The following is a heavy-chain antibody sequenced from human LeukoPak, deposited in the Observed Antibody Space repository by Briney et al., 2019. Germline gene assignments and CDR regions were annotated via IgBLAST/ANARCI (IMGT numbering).Heavy chain of an antibody. D-gene: IGHD4-17*01. CDR3: ARDPLSPIRTAFDI. CDR1: GGSISANSYY. J-gene: IGHJ3*02. V-gene: IGHV4-39*07. Sequence: SETLSLTCTVSGGSISANSYYWGWIRQPPGKGLEWIGSIYYSGSTYYNPSLKSRVTISVDTSKNQFSLKLSSVTAADTAVYYCARDPLSPIRTAFDIWGQGTMVTVSS. CDR2: IYYSGST.